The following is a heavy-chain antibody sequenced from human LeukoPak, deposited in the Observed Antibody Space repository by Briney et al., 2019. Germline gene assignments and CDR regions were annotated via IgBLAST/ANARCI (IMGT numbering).Heavy chain of an antibody. CDR2: IIPILGIA. V-gene: IGHV1-69*04. D-gene: IGHD2-2*01. Sequence: GASVKVSCKASGGTFSSYTISWVRQAPGQGLEWMGRIIPILGIANYAQKFQGRVTITADQSTSTAYMELSSLRSEDTAVYYCARDSRYCSSTSCTRDDYWGQGTLVTVSS. J-gene: IGHJ4*02. CDR1: GGTFSSYT. CDR3: ARDSRYCSSTSCTRDDY.